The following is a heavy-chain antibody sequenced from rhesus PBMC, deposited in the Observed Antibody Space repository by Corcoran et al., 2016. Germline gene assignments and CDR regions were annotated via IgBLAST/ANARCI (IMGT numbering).Heavy chain of an antibody. V-gene: IGHV4-169*01. CDR2: IYGSGSST. D-gene: IGHD1-44*02. J-gene: IGHJ4*01. CDR1: GGSISSNY. Sequence: QLQLQESGPGLVTPSETLSVTCAASGGSISSNYWGWIRQPPGKGLEWIGRIYGSGSSTNYNPSLKSRVTLSVDTSKNQLSLKLSSVTAADTAVYYCARLGGSYNGGFDYWGQGVLVTVSS. CDR3: ARLGGSYNGGFDY.